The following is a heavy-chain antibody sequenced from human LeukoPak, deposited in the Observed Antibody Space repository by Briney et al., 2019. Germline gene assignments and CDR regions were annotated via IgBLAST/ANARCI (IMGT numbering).Heavy chain of an antibody. J-gene: IGHJ4*02. Sequence: GASVKVSCRASGGTFSSYAISWVRQARGEGLEWMGGIIPIFGTANYAQKFQGRVTITADESTSTAYMELSSLRSEDTAVYYCALTTVTEIWGQGTLVTVSS. CDR2: IIPIFGTA. CDR3: ALTTVTEI. CDR1: GGTFSSYA. V-gene: IGHV1-69*13. D-gene: IGHD4-17*01.